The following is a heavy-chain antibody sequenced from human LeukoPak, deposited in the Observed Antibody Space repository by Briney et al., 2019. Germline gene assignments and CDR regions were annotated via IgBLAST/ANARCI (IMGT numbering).Heavy chain of an antibody. CDR2: IYYSGST. V-gene: IGHV4-59*01. D-gene: IGHD3-16*02. CDR1: GGTISSYY. J-gene: IGHJ4*02. Sequence: SETLSLTCTVSGGTISSYYWSWIRRPPGKGLEWIGYIYYSGSTNYNPSLKSRVTISVDTSKNQFSLKLSSVTAADTAVYYCARGSEGLRLGELSFLFDYWGQGTLVTVSS. CDR3: ARGSEGLRLGELSFLFDY.